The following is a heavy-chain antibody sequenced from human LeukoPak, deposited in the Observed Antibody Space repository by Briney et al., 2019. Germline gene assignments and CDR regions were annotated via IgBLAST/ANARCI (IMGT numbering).Heavy chain of an antibody. J-gene: IGHJ4*02. Sequence: ASVKVSCKASGYTFTGYYMHWVRQAPGQGLEWMGWINPNSGGTNYAQKFQGRVTMTRDTSISTAYMELSRLRSDDTAVYYCVRDETYYDYVWGSYRPYYFDYWGQGTLVAVSS. CDR1: GYTFTGYY. V-gene: IGHV1-2*02. CDR3: VRDETYYDYVWGSYRPYYFDY. D-gene: IGHD3-16*02. CDR2: INPNSGGT.